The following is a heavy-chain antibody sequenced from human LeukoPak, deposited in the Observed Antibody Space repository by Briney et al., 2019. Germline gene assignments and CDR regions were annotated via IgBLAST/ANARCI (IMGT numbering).Heavy chain of an antibody. CDR1: GFHFCSYG. D-gene: IGHD2-2*02. V-gene: IGHV1-18*01. J-gene: IGHJ5*02. CDR2: ISAYSGST. Sequence: ASVKVSCKASGFHFCSYGFSWVRQAPGQGLEFMGWISAYSGSTNYAEKFQGRLTLTTDTSTSTAYMELRSLRSDDTAVYYCARTGGYYCSSTSCYTWGQGTLVTVSS. CDR3: ARTGGYYCSSTSCYT.